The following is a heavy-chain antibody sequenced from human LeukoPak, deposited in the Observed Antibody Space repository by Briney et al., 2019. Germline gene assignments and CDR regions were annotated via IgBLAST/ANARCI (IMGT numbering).Heavy chain of an antibody. CDR2: IIPIFGTA. J-gene: IGHJ6*03. CDR1: GGTCSSYA. CDR3: ARGRGGAARGYYYYYYMDV. D-gene: IGHD6-6*01. Sequence: HWASVKVSCKASGGTCSSYAISWVRQAPGQGLEWMGGIIPIFGTAYYAQKFQGRVTITTDESTSTAYMELSSLRSEDTAVYYCARGRGGAARGYYYYYYMDVWGKGTTVTVSS. V-gene: IGHV1-69*05.